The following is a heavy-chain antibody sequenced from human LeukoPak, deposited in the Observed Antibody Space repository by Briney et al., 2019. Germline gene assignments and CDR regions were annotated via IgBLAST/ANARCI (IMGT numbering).Heavy chain of an antibody. CDR3: ARDLRQAGWVFDY. J-gene: IGHJ4*02. D-gene: IGHD6-19*01. CDR1: GFTVSNNY. Sequence: GGSLRLSCAASGFTVSNNYMSWVRQAPGKGLEWVSVIHSGGTTNYADSVQGRFTISRDNSKTTVYLHMNSLRAEDTAVYYCARDLRQAGWVFDYWGQGTLVTVSS. CDR2: IHSGGTT. V-gene: IGHV3-53*01.